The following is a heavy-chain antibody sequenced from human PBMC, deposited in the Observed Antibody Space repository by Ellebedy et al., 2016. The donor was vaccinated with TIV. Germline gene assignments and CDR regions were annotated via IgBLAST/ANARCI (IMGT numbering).Heavy chain of an antibody. Sequence: GESLKISCSASGFTFSSFALHWVRQAPGKGLKHVSAINADGDTYFADAVKGRCTIPRDNSKNTLYLQMSSLTTEDTAVYYCARVRSVYHYMDVWGKGTMVTVSS. J-gene: IGHJ6*03. CDR1: GFTFSSFA. V-gene: IGHV3-64D*06. CDR3: ARVRSVYHYMDV. D-gene: IGHD2-8*01. CDR2: INADGDT.